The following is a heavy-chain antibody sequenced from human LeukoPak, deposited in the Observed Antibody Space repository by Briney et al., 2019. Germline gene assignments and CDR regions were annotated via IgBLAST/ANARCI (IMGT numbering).Heavy chain of an antibody. V-gene: IGHV3-23*01. CDR3: ARGLSSGRMFYFDY. CDR1: GFTFSSFG. CDR2: VSGSGTGT. J-gene: IGHJ4*02. D-gene: IGHD6-19*01. Sequence: GGSLRLSCAASGFTFSSFGMTWAGQAPGKGLEWVSAVSGSGTGTYYADSVKGRFTISRDNSKNTVYLQMNSLRAEDTAVYYCARGLSSGRMFYFDYWGQGSLVTVSS.